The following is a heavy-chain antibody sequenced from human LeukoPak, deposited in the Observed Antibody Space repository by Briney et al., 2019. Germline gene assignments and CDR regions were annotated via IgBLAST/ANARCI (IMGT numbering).Heavy chain of an antibody. CDR3: ARAYYFDY. Sequence: PGGSLRLSCAASGFTFNNYWMSWVRQAPGKGLEWVANIKQDGSDKYYVDSVKGRFTTSRDNAKNSLYLQMNSLRAEDTAVYYCARAYYFDYWGQGTLVTVSS. CDR2: IKQDGSDK. J-gene: IGHJ4*02. CDR1: GFTFNNYW. V-gene: IGHV3-7*01.